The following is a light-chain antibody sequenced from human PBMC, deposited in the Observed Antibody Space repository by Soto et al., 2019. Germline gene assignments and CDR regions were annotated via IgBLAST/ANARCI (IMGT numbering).Light chain of an antibody. J-gene: IGKJ2*01. CDR1: RDISVY. CDR2: DAS. CDR3: QQYDNLPPYT. V-gene: IGKV1-33*01. Sequence: DIQMTQSPSSLSASVGDRVTITCQASRDISVYLNWYQQKPGKPPKLLVYDASNLQTGVPSRFSGSGSGTQFTLTISNLQPEDIAGYFCQQYDNLPPYTFGQGTKLEIK.